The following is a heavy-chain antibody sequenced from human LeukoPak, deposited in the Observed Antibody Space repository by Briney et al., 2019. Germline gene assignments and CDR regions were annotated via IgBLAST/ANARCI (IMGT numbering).Heavy chain of an antibody. V-gene: IGHV3-23*01. CDR2: INTGGDGT. CDR3: ATFGSGSRRTNSFDY. J-gene: IGHJ4*02. CDR1: GFTFSGYA. D-gene: IGHD3-10*01. Sequence: GGSLRLSCAASGFTFSGYAMSWVRQAPGKGLGWVSAINTGGDGTFYADSVKGRFTISRDNSMNTQYLQMNSLRAEDTAVFYCATFGSGSRRTNSFDYWGQGTLVIVSS.